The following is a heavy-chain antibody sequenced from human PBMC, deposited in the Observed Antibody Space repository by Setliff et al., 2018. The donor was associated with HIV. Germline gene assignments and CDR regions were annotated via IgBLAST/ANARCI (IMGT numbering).Heavy chain of an antibody. CDR3: ARGATRDFIVGATIFDY. V-gene: IGHV4-61*09. CDR1: GGSISSGNDY. Sequence: NPSETLSLTCSVSGGSISSGNDYWSWIRQPAGKGLEWIGHIYTSGSLNYKPSLKSRVTISVDTSKNQFSLKLSSVTAADTAVYYCARGATRDFIVGATIFDYWGQGTLVTVSS. CDR2: IYTSGSL. D-gene: IGHD1-26*01. J-gene: IGHJ4*02.